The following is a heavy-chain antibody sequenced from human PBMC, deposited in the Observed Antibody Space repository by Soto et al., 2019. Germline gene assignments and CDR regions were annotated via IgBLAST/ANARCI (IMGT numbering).Heavy chain of an antibody. CDR2: ISGSGGST. V-gene: IGHV3-23*01. Sequence: EVQLLESGGGLVQPGGSLRLSCAASGFTFSSYAMSWVRQAPGKGLEWVSAISGSGGSTYYADSVKGRFTISRDNSKNTLYLQMNSLRAEDTAVYYCAKGLTYYYDSSGYADAFDIWGQGTMVTVSS. CDR3: AKGLTYYYDSSGYADAFDI. D-gene: IGHD3-22*01. J-gene: IGHJ3*02. CDR1: GFTFSSYA.